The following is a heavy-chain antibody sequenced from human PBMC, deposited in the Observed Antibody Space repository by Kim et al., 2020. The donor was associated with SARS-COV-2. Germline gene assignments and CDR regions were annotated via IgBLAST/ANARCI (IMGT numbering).Heavy chain of an antibody. J-gene: IGHJ6*02. Sequence: GGSLRLSCAASGFAVSSNYMSWVRQAPGKGLEWVSVIYTSGTTFYVDSVRGRFTISRDSSKNILLLQMTNLRAEDTAVYHCARDRTPNYYGMDVWGQGTAVTVSS. V-gene: IGHV3-53*01. CDR3: ARDRTPNYYGMDV. CDR1: GFAVSSNY. CDR2: IYTSGTT.